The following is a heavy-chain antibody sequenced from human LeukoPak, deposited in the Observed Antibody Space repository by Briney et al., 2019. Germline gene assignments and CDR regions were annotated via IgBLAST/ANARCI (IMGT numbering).Heavy chain of an antibody. CDR2: ISYDGSNK. CDR1: GFTFSSYA. D-gene: IGHD6-19*01. V-gene: IGHV3-30-3*01. CDR3: ARAVIAVAGLEDC. J-gene: IGHJ4*02. Sequence: GGSLRLSCAASGFTFSSYAMHWVRQAPGKGLEWVAVISYDGSNKYYADSVKGRFTISRDNSKNTLYLQRNSLRAEDTAVYYCARAVIAVAGLEDCWGQGTLVTVSS.